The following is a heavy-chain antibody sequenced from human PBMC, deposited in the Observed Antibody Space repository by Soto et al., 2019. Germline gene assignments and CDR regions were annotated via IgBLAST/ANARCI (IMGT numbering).Heavy chain of an antibody. CDR2: ISYDGSNK. CDR3: ARDPHPDWYSSSWFDY. V-gene: IGHV3-30-3*01. J-gene: IGHJ4*02. D-gene: IGHD6-13*01. CDR1: GFTFSSHA. Sequence: QPGGSLRLSCAASGFTFSSHAMHWVRQAPGKGLEWVAVISYDGSNKYYADSVKGRFTISRDNSKNTLYLQMNSLRAEDTAVYYCARDPHPDWYSSSWFDYWGQGTLVTVSS.